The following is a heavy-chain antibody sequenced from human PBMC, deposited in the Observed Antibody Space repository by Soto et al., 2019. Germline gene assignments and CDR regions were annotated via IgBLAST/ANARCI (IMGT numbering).Heavy chain of an antibody. CDR2: ISSNSGRI. CDR1: GFNFDDYA. CDR3: AKGGSSSWLRDGLDI. J-gene: IGHJ3*02. Sequence: EEQLVESGGGLVQPGRSLRVSCAASGFNFDDYAMHWVRQAPGKGLEWVSGISSNSGRIGYADSVKGRFTISRDNAKNSLYLQMNSLSTEDTALYYCAKGGSSSWLRDGLDIWGQGTMVSVSS. D-gene: IGHD6-13*01. V-gene: IGHV3-9*01.